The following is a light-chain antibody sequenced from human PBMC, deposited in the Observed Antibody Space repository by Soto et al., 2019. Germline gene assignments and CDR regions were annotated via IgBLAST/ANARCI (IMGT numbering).Light chain of an antibody. Sequence: QSALTQPASVSGSPGQSITISCTGTSSDIGGYNFVSWYQHHPGRAPKLMIYEASNRPSGVSNRFSGSKSGDTASLTISGLQAEDEADYYCTSYRTTTTLLYVFGTGTKVTVL. J-gene: IGLJ1*01. CDR3: TSYRTTTTLLYV. V-gene: IGLV2-14*01. CDR1: SSDIGGYNF. CDR2: EAS.